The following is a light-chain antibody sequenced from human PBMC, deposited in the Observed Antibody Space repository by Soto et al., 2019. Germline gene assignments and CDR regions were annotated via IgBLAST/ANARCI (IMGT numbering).Light chain of an antibody. CDR1: SSNIGSNY. CDR2: RYN. CDR3: AAWDDSLSAYVV. V-gene: IGLV1-47*01. J-gene: IGLJ2*01. Sequence: QSVLTQPPSASGTPGQRVTISCSGTSSNIGSNYVYWYQQLPGTAPNLLIYRYNQRPPGVPDRFSGSQSGTSASLAISGLRSEDEADYYCAAWDDSLSAYVVFGGGTKLTVL.